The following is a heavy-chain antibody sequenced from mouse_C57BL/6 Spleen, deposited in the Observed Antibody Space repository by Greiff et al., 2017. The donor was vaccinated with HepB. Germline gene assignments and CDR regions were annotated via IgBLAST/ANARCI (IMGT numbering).Heavy chain of an antibody. CDR3: TRSRELGLDY. Sequence: VKLVESGAELVRPGASVTLSCKASGYTFTDYEMHWVKQTPVHGLEWIGAIDPETGGTAYNQKFKGKAILTADKSSSTAYMELRSLTSEDSAVYYCTRSRELGLDYWGQGTTLTVSS. J-gene: IGHJ2*01. D-gene: IGHD4-1*01. CDR1: GYTFTDYE. CDR2: IDPETGGT. V-gene: IGHV1-15*01.